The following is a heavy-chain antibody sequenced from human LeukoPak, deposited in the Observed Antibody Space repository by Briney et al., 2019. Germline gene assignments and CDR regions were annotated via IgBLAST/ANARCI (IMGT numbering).Heavy chain of an antibody. CDR3: AKADTAITPPFDY. CDR2: ISGSSYYI. J-gene: IGHJ4*02. Sequence: PGGSLRLSCAASGFTFSSYTVNWIRQAPGKGLEWVSSISGSSYYIYYADSVRGRFTISRDNSKNTLYLQMNSLRAEDTAVYYCAKADTAITPPFDYWGQGTLVTVSS. D-gene: IGHD5-18*01. V-gene: IGHV3-21*04. CDR1: GFTFSSYT.